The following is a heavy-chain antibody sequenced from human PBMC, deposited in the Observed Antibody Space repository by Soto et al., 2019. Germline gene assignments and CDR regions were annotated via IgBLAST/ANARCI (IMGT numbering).Heavy chain of an antibody. Sequence: QVQLQESGPGLVKPSETLSLTCTVSGVSISSSYWSWIRQSPGKEMQWIGYIYYRGSVKYNPSLNSPFSISAELSRNLLSLRVTPVPAADTALYYCARGMYDSSGFSHPFDIWGQGTMVTVSS. D-gene: IGHD3-22*01. CDR2: IYYRGSV. V-gene: IGHV4-59*01. CDR3: ARGMYDSSGFSHPFDI. CDR1: GVSISSSY. J-gene: IGHJ3*02.